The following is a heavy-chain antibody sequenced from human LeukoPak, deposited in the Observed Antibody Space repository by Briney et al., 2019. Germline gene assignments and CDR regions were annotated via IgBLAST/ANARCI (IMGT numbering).Heavy chain of an antibody. CDR3: ARHAEYYYGSGSYQWFDP. CDR1: GGSISSYY. D-gene: IGHD3-10*01. J-gene: IGHJ5*02. V-gene: IGHV4-59*08. CDR2: IYYSGST. Sequence: SETLSLTCTVSGGSISSYYWSWIRQSPGKGLEWIGYIYYSGSTNYNPSLKSRVTISVDTSKNQFSLKLSSVTAADTAVYYCARHAEYYYGSGSYQWFDPWGQGTLVTVSS.